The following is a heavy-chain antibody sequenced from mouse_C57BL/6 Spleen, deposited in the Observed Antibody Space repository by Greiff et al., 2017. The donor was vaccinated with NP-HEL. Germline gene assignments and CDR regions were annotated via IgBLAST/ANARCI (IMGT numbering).Heavy chain of an antibody. V-gene: IGHV1-80*01. CDR1: GYAFSSYW. Sequence: QVQLQQSGAELVKPGASVKISCKASGYAFSSYWMNWVKQRPGKGLEWIGQIYPGDGDTNYNGKFKGKATLTADKSSSTAYMQLSSLTSEDSAVYFCARSEFITTVAFDYWGQGTTLTVSS. J-gene: IGHJ2*01. D-gene: IGHD1-1*01. CDR3: ARSEFITTVAFDY. CDR2: IYPGDGDT.